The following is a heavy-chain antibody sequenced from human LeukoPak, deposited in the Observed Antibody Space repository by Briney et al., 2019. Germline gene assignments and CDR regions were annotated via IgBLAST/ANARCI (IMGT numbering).Heavy chain of an antibody. CDR1: GFTFSSYE. J-gene: IGHJ4*02. CDR3: AREMVGWFDY. V-gene: IGHV3-66*02. CDR2: IYSGGST. Sequence: GGSLRLSCAASGFTFSSYEMNWVRQAPGKGLEWVSVIYSGGSTYYADSVKGRFTISRDNSKNTLYLQMNSLRAEDTAVYYCAREMVGWFDYWGQGTLVTVSS. D-gene: IGHD2-8*01.